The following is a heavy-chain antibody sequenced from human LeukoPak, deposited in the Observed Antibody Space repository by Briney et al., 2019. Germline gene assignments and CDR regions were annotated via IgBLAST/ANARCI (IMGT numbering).Heavy chain of an antibody. CDR1: GFTFSSYW. CDR2: IKQDGSEK. D-gene: IGHD1-26*01. CDR3: ASPGNYFYRLTYY. Sequence: GGSLGLSCAASGFTFSSYWMSWVRQAPGKGLEWVANIKQDGSEKYYVDSVKGRFTISRDNAKNSLYLQMNSLRAEDTAVYYCASPGNYFYRLTYYWGQGTLVTVSS. J-gene: IGHJ4*02. V-gene: IGHV3-7*05.